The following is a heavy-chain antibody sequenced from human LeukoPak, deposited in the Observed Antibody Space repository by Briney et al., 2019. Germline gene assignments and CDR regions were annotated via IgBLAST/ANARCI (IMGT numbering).Heavy chain of an antibody. CDR1: GYTFTSYD. CDR3: ARHVDSSSWSPFDY. CDR2: MNPNSGNT. V-gene: IGHV1-8*03. Sequence: ASVKVSCKASGYTFTSYDINWVRQATGQGLEWMGWMNPNSGNTGYAQKFRGRVTITRNTSISTAYMELSSLRSEDTAVYYCARHVDSSSWSPFDYWGQGTLVTVSS. J-gene: IGHJ4*02. D-gene: IGHD6-13*01.